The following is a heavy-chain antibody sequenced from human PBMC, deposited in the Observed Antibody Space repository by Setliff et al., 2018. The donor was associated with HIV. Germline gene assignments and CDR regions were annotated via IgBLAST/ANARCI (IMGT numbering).Heavy chain of an antibody. D-gene: IGHD6-13*01. CDR1: GGSSSGYY. Sequence: SETLSLTCAAYGGSSSGYYWSWIRQPPGKGLEWIGEIKHSGSTNYNPSLKSRVTISVDTSKYQFSLKLSSVTAADTAVYYCARSQLALHYWYFELWGRGTLVTVPQ. CDR2: IKHSGST. V-gene: IGHV4-34*01. CDR3: ARSQLALHYWYFEL. J-gene: IGHJ2*01.